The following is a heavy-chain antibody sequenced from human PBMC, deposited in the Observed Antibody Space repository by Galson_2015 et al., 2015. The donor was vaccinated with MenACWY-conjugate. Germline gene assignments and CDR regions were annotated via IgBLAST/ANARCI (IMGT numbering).Heavy chain of an antibody. CDR2: IIPPYDTT. CDR1: GGTFSRHA. J-gene: IGHJ1*01. CDR3: ATSPLFEDRTVLPAATWYFQR. V-gene: IGHV1-69*13. D-gene: IGHD2-2*01. Sequence: SVKVSCKASGGTFSRHAISWGRQAPGQGLEWMGGIIPPYDTTKYAQKFQGRVTLTADQSTSTAYMELARLRSADTAVYYWATSPLFEDRTVLPAATWYFQRWGQGTLVTVSP.